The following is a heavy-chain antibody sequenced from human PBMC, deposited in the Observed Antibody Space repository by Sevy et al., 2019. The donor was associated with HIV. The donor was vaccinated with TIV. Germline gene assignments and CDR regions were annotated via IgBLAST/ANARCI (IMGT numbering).Heavy chain of an antibody. J-gene: IGHJ3*02. CDR2: ISSSSSYI. CDR1: GFTFSSYS. Sequence: GGSLRLSCAASGFTFSSYSMNWVRQAPGKGLEWVSSISSSSSYIYYADSVKGRFTISRGNAKNSLYLQMNSLRAEDTAVYYWARSYCYDSSGYGDAFDIWGQGTMVTVSS. CDR3: ARSYCYDSSGYGDAFDI. D-gene: IGHD3-22*01. V-gene: IGHV3-21*01.